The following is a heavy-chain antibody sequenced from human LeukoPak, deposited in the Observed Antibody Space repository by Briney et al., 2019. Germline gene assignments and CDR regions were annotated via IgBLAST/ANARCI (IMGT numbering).Heavy chain of an antibody. D-gene: IGHD2-21*01. CDR1: EFTFSRLA. V-gene: IGHV3-23*01. CDR3: AKHLGSHSFLFYYMDV. CDR2: LSGSGSAT. J-gene: IGHJ6*03. Sequence: PGGSLRLSCEASEFTFSRLAMSWIRQPPGTGLEWVSTLSGSGSATYYADSVKGRFTTSRDNSKDTLYLQMDNVRADDTAVYYCAKHLGSHSFLFYYMDVWGKGTSVIVSS.